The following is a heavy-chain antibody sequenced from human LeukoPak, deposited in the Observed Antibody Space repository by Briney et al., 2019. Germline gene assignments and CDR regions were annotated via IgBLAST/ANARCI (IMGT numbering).Heavy chain of an antibody. CDR2: INPNSGVT. D-gene: IGHD5-18*01. CDR1: GYSFTGYY. Sequence: ASVKVSCKASGYSFTGYYIHWMRQAPGRGLEWMGRINPNSGVTKCAQQFQGRVTMTRDTSITTAYMELSSLRSDDTAVYYCARVRPDGYKMFYFDNWGQGTLVTVSS. J-gene: IGHJ4*02. CDR3: ARVRPDGYKMFYFDN. V-gene: IGHV1-2*06.